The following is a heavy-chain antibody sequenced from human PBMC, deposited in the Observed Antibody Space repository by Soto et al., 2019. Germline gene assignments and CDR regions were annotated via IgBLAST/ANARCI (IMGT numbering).Heavy chain of an antibody. V-gene: IGHV3-74*01. CDR1: GFTFSSYW. J-gene: IGHJ4*02. Sequence: EVQLVESGGGLVQPGGSLRLSCAASGFTFSSYWMHWVRQAPGKGLVWVSRINSDGSSTSYADSVKGRFTISRDNAKNTLYLQMNRLGAEDTAVYYCASRTPYSSSWYYFDYWGQGTLVTVSS. D-gene: IGHD6-13*01. CDR2: INSDGSST. CDR3: ASRTPYSSSWYYFDY.